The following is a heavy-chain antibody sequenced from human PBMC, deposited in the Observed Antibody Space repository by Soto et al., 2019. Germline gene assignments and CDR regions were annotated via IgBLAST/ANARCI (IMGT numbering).Heavy chain of an antibody. CDR2: IHSGGST. D-gene: IGHD4-4*01. CDR1: GFTVSSKY. V-gene: IGHV3-66*01. J-gene: IGHJ4*02. CDR3: ARYSITSYYFDY. Sequence: GGSLRLSCAASGFTVSSKYMSWVRQAPGKGLEWVSVIHSGGSTYYADSVKGRFTISRDNSKNTLYLQMHSLRAEDTAVYYCARYSITSYYFDYWGQGTLVTVSS.